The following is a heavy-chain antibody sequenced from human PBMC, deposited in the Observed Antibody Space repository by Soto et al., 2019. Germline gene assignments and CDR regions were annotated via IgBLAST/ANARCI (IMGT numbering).Heavy chain of an antibody. J-gene: IGHJ4*02. CDR1: GGTFSGSA. V-gene: IGHV3-73*01. CDR2: IRSKANSYAT. Sequence: VQLVQSGAEVKKPGSSVKVSCKASGGTFSGSAMHWVRQASGKGLEWVGRIRSKANSYATAYAASVKGRFTISRDDSKNTAYLQMNSLKTEDTAVYYCTVVSGYYYGYWGQGTLVTVSS. CDR3: TVVSGYYYGY. D-gene: IGHD3-22*01.